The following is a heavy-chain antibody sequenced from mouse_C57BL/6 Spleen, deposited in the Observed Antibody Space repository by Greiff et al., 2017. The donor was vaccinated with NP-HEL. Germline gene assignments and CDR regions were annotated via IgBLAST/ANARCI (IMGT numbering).Heavy chain of an antibody. CDR1: GYTFTDHT. CDR3: ARSYDYDLYAMDY. J-gene: IGHJ4*01. V-gene: IGHV1-78*01. CDR2: IYPRDGST. D-gene: IGHD2-4*01. Sequence: VKLVESDAELVKPGASVKISCKVSGYTFTDHTIHWMKQRPEQGLEWIGYIYPRDGSTKYNEKFKGKATLTADKSSSTAYMQLNSLTSEDSAVYFCARSYDYDLYAMDYWGQGTSVTVSS.